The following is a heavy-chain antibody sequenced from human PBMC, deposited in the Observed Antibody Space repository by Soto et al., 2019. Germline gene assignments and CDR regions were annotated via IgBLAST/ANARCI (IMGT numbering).Heavy chain of an antibody. CDR2: ISLYSDGT. CDR3: PIVMPGVVTWFRP. V-gene: IGHV1-18*01. J-gene: IGHJ5*02. Sequence: QVQLVPSGCAVKRPGASVKVACKTSGYTFSNYGITWVRQAPGQPLEWLGWISLYSDGTNYAQKSQGRVTMTPDTSSTTAYMELRILRSDDTAVYYLPIVMPGVVTWFRPWGQGTPVTVS. D-gene: IGHD2-15*01. CDR1: GYTFSNYG.